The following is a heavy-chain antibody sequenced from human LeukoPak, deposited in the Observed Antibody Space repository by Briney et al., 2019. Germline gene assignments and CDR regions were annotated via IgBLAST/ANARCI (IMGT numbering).Heavy chain of an antibody. CDR3: ATRRDGYNLRFDYFDC. CDR1: GITFSNYW. J-gene: IGHJ4*02. D-gene: IGHD5-24*01. V-gene: IGHV3-74*01. Sequence: GGSLRLSCAASGITFSNYWMHWVRQAPGKGLVWVSRINGDGSSTNYADSARGRFTISRDNAKNTLYLQMSSLRAEDTAVYYCATRRDGYNLRFDYFDCWGQGTLVTVSS. CDR2: INGDGSST.